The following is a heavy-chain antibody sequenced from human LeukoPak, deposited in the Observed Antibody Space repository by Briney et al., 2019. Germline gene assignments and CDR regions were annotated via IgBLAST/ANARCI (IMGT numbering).Heavy chain of an antibody. CDR1: GFTVSSNY. D-gene: IGHD5-18*01. CDR2: IYSGGST. Sequence: GGSLRLSCAASGFTVSSNYMSWVRQAPGKGLEWVSVIYSGGSTYYADSAKGRFTISRDNSKNTLYLQMNSLRAEDTAVYYCAREAAMVTENYYYYGMDVWGQGTTVTVSS. J-gene: IGHJ6*02. V-gene: IGHV3-53*01. CDR3: AREAAMVTENYYYYGMDV.